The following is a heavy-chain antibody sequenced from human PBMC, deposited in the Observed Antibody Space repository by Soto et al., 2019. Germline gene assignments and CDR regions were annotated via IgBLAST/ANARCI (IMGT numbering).Heavy chain of an antibody. Sequence: QVQLVESGGGVVQPGRSLRLSCAASGFTFSSYGMHWVRQAPGKGLEWVAVISYDGSNKYYADSVKGRFTISRDNSKNTLYLQMNSLRAEDTAVYYCAISPSYPVHFDYWGQGTLVTVSS. CDR2: ISYDGSNK. J-gene: IGHJ4*02. CDR3: AISPSYPVHFDY. D-gene: IGHD1-26*01. CDR1: GFTFSSYG. V-gene: IGHV3-30*03.